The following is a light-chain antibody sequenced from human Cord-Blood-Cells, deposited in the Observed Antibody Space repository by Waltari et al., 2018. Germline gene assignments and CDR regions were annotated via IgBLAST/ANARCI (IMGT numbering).Light chain of an antibody. CDR2: KAS. Sequence: DIQMTHSPSTLSASVGTRITLTCRASQSISSCLDWYQQKPGKAPKRLIYKASSLESGVPSRSSASGSGTEVTLTSSSLQPDDFATDYCRQHNNDPWTFARGAQVAIK. J-gene: IGKJ1*01. V-gene: IGKV1-5*03. CDR3: RQHNNDPWT. CDR1: QSISSC.